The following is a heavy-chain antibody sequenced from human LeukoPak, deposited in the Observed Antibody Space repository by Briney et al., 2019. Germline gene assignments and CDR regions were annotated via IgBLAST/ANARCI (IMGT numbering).Heavy chain of an antibody. V-gene: IGHV3-7*04. J-gene: IGHJ4*02. CDR3: TRVGYIDEGIDY. CDR2: IKQDGSKK. Sequence: AGGSLRLSCVASGFPCSSYWMTWVRQAPGKGLERVANIKQDGSKKSYVDSVKGRFTISRDNAKNSLYLQMNSLRAEDTAIYYCTRVGYIDEGIDYWGQGTLVTVSS. D-gene: IGHD5-24*01. CDR1: GFPCSSYW.